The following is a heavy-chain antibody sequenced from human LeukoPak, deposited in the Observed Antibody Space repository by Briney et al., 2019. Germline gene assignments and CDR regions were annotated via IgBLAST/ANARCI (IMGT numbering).Heavy chain of an antibody. J-gene: IGHJ4*02. CDR1: GGSISSYY. CDR3: ARVMVVTRFSVDY. V-gene: IGHV4-59*08. CDR2: IYYSGST. Sequence: SETLSLTCTVSGGSISSYYWSWIRQPPGKGLEWIGYIYYSGSTNYNPSLKSRVTISVDTSKNQFSLKLSSVTAADTAVYYCARVMVVTRFSVDYWGQGTLVTVSS. D-gene: IGHD4-23*01.